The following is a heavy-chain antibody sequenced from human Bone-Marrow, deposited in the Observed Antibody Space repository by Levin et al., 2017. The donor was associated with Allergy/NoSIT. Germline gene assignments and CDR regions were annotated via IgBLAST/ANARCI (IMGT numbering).Heavy chain of an antibody. CDR3: ARDTRIQLWLLSYYGMDV. CDR2: IIPIFGTA. V-gene: IGHV1-69*13. D-gene: IGHD5-18*01. J-gene: IGHJ6*02. Sequence: ASVKVSCKASGGTFSSYAISWVRQAPGQGLEWMGGIIPIFGTANYAQKFQGRVTITADESTSTAYIELSSLRSEDTAVYYCARDTRIQLWLLSYYGMDVWGQGTTVTVSS. CDR1: GGTFSSYA.